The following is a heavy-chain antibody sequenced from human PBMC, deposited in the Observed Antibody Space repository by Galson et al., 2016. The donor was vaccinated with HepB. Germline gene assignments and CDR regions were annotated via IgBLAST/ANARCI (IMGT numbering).Heavy chain of an antibody. D-gene: IGHD6-19*01. J-gene: IGHJ5*02. Sequence: SLRLSCAASGFTFSSYAMHWVRQAPGKGLEWVAVISYDGGDKYYADSVKGRFTISRDNSKNTLYLQMNSLRAEDTAVCYCARVLGGPETAVAGRGHWLDPWGQGTLVTVSS. CDR3: ARVLGGPETAVAGRGHWLDP. CDR2: ISYDGGDK. V-gene: IGHV3-30*04. CDR1: GFTFSSYA.